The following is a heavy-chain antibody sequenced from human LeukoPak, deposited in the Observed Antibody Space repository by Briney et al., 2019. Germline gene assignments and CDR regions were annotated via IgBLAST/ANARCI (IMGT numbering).Heavy chain of an antibody. V-gene: IGHV4-34*01. J-gene: IGHJ4*02. CDR1: GGSFSGYY. Sequence: PSETLSLTCAVYGGSFSGYYWSWIRQPPGKGLEWIGEINHSGSTNYNPSLKSRVTISIDTSKNHFSLQLNSVTAADTAVYFCASGDFDCWGQGTLVTVSS. CDR3: ASGDFDC. CDR2: INHSGST.